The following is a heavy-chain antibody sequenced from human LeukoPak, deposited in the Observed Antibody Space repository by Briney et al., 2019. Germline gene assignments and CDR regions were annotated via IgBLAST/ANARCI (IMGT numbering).Heavy chain of an antibody. CDR2: ISYDGSNK. Sequence: GGSLRLSCAASGFTFSSYSMNWVRHAPGKGLEWVAVISYDGSNKYYADSVKGRFTISRDNSKNTLYLQMNSLRAEDTAVYYCATGGQTGTTPRNGFEYWGQGTLVTFSS. CDR3: ATGGQTGTTPRNGFEY. D-gene: IGHD1-14*01. V-gene: IGHV3-30*03. CDR1: GFTFSSYS. J-gene: IGHJ4*02.